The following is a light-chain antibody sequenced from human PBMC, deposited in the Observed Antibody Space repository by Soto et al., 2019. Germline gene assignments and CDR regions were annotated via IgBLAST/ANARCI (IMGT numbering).Light chain of an antibody. Sequence: DIQMTQSPSSLSASVGDRVTITCRASQGIKNELGWYQQKSGKAPKRLIFGATTLQSGVPSRFSGGASGTEFSLIISSLQPEDFATYYCQHLNNYPPFTFGPGTKVDLE. CDR3: QHLNNYPPFT. V-gene: IGKV1-17*01. J-gene: IGKJ3*01. CDR2: GAT. CDR1: QGIKNE.